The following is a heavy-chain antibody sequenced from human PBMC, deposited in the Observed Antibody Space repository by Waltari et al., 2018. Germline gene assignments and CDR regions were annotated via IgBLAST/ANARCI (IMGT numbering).Heavy chain of an antibody. CDR2: IIPILGIA. Sequence: QVQLVQSGAEVKKPGSSVKVSCKASGGTFSSYAISWVRQAPGQGLEWMGGIIPILGIANYAQKFQGRVTITADKSTSTAYMELSSLRSEDTAVYYCARESGVNDYSNFYFDYWGQGTLVTVSS. V-gene: IGHV1-69*10. CDR1: GGTFSSYA. CDR3: ARESGVNDYSNFYFDY. J-gene: IGHJ4*02. D-gene: IGHD4-4*01.